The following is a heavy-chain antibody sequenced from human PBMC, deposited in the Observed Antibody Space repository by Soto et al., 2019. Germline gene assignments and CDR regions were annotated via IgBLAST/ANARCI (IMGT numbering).Heavy chain of an antibody. V-gene: IGHV3-23*01. CDR2: ISGSGGST. J-gene: IGHJ1*01. CDR1: GFTFSSYA. D-gene: IGHD6-19*01. Sequence: GGSLRLCCAASGFTFSSYAMSWVRQAPGKGLEWVSAISGSGGSTYYADSVKGRFTISRDNSKNTLYLQMNSLRAEDTAVYYCAKDKPPYSSGWSEYFQHWGQGTLVIVSS. CDR3: AKDKPPYSSGWSEYFQH.